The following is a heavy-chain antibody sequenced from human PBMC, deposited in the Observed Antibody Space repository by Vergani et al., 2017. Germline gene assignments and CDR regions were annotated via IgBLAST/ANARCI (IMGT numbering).Heavy chain of an antibody. V-gene: IGHV3-48*01. CDR3: AREYSSKSGRAFDF. Sequence: QLVESGGGWVQPGGSLRLSCVVSGFDFSSYIMNCVRQAPGKGLEWFSFVSTGTTGQSYAESVKGRLTISRDSDKNSLYLQMDSLRAEDTAVYYCAREYSSKSGRAFDFWGQGTKVTVSS. J-gene: IGHJ3*01. CDR2: VSTGTTGQ. CDR1: GFDFSSYI. D-gene: IGHD2-2*01.